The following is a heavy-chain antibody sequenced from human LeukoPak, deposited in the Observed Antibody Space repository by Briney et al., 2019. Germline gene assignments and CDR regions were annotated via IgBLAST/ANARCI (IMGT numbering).Heavy chain of an antibody. V-gene: IGHV4-39*01. J-gene: IGHJ5*02. CDR2: IYYRGST. D-gene: IGHD3-9*01. CDR1: GGSISSSRYY. CDR3: ARQDILTGYYIT. Sequence: PSETLSLTCTVSGGSISSSRYYWGWIRQPPGKGLEWIGSIYYRGSTCYNPSLKSRVTISIDTSKNQFSLKLSSVTAADTAVYYCARQDILTGYYITWGQGTLVTVSS.